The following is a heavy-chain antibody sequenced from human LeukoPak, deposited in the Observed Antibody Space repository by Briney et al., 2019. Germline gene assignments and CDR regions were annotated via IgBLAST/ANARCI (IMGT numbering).Heavy chain of an antibody. CDR3: ARATQWLVPLSAFDI. J-gene: IGHJ3*02. Sequence: GGSLRLSCAVSGLTFSSSWMDWVRQAPGKGLEWVASINPDGNKKYSADSVKGRFTISRDNAENSLYLQVNSLRAEDTAVYYCARATQWLVPLSAFDIWGQGTMVTVSP. CDR2: INPDGNKK. CDR1: GLTFSSSW. D-gene: IGHD6-19*01. V-gene: IGHV3-7*03.